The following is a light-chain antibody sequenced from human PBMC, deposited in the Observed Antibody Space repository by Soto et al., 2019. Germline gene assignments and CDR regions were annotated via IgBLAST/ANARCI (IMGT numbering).Light chain of an antibody. J-gene: IGKJ5*01. V-gene: IGKV3-11*01. Sequence: EIVLTQSPATLSLSPGERATLSCWSSQSVSSYLAWYQQKPGQSPRLLIYDASTRAPGIPARFSGSGTGTDFTLTISSLEPEDSAVYHCQQRSNWPSITFGQGTRLEI. CDR3: QQRSNWPSIT. CDR2: DAS. CDR1: QSVSSY.